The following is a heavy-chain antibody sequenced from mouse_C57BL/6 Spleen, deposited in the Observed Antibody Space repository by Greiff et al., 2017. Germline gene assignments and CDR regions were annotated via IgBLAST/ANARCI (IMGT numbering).Heavy chain of an antibody. CDR3: TSGPWLAY. V-gene: IGHV14-4*01. J-gene: IGHJ3*01. Sequence: EVQVEEPGAELVRPGASVKLSCTASGFNFKDDCMTWVKQRPEQGLEWIGWIDPGNGGTEYASKFQGKATLTADTSSNTAYVQLCSLTSEDAAVYYCTSGPWLAYWGQGTLVTVSA. CDR2: IDPGNGGT. CDR1: GFNFKDDC.